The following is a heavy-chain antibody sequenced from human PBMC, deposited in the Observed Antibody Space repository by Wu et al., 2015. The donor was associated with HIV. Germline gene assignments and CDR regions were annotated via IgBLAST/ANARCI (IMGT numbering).Heavy chain of an antibody. CDR2: IKPNSGGT. CDR1: GGTFSSYA. V-gene: IGHV1-2*02. D-gene: IGHD2-21*01. CDR3: ASGIQAGGANY. Sequence: QVQLVQSGAEVKKPGSSVKVSCKASGGTFSSYAISWVRQAPGQGLEWMGLIKPNSGGTNYAQKFQGRVTLTRDTSVSTAYLDLSNLRLDDTAIYYCASGIQAGGANYWGQGTLVTVSS. J-gene: IGHJ4*02.